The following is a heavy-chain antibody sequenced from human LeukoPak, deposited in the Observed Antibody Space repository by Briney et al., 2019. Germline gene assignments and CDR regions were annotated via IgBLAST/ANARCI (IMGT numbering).Heavy chain of an antibody. D-gene: IGHD3-3*01. CDR1: GFTFSSYA. V-gene: IGHV3-7*01. Sequence: PGGSLRLSCAASGFTFSSYAMSWVRQAPGKGLEWVANIKQDGSEEYYVDSVKGRFTISTDNAKNSLYLQINSLRAEDTAVYYCARDAYYDFWSGYPRYFDYWGQGTLVSVSS. J-gene: IGHJ4*02. CDR3: ARDAYYDFWSGYPRYFDY. CDR2: IKQDGSEE.